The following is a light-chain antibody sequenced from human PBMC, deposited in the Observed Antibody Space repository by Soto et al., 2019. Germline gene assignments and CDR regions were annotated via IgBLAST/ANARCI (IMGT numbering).Light chain of an antibody. CDR1: TSNIGSNY. CDR2: TDN. Sequence: QSVLTQPPSASGTPGQRVTISCSGSTSNIGSNYVYWYQHLPGTAPKLLIYTDNQRPSGISSRFSASKSGNTASLTISGLQADDEADYYCYSFAGFNTQFGGGTKVTVL. CDR3: YSFAGFNTQ. J-gene: IGLJ2*01. V-gene: IGLV1-47*02.